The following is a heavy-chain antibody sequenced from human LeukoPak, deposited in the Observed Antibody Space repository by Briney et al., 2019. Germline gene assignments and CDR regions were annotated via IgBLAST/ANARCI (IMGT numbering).Heavy chain of an antibody. CDR3: ARFLGYYDSSGYYYAVSAFDI. CDR2: INTSGGST. J-gene: IGHJ3*02. D-gene: IGHD3-22*01. Sequence: ASVKVSCKASGYSFINYYIHWVRQAPGQGLEWMGIINTSGGSTSYAQKFQGRVTMTRDTSISTAYMELSRLRSDDTAVYYCARFLGYYDSSGYYYAVSAFDIWGQGTMVTVSS. V-gene: IGHV1-46*01. CDR1: GYSFINYY.